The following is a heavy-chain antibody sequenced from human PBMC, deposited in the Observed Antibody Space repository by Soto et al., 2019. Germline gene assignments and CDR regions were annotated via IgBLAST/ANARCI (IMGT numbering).Heavy chain of an antibody. V-gene: IGHV3-11*06. J-gene: IGHJ1*01. CDR2: IRYGSSFT. CDR3: ARPSETAAGNFQF. CDR1: GFDFRDYN. Sequence: GGSLRLSWVASGFDFRDYNMRWIRQAPGKGLEWGSQIRYGSSFTAYAASVKGRFPVSRDNARNSLYLQMNSLRGDHTAVYYCARPSETAAGNFQFWGHGTLVTVSS. D-gene: IGHD6-13*01.